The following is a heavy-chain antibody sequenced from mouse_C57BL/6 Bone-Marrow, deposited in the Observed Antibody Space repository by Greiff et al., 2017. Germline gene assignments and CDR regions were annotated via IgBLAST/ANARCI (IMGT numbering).Heavy chain of an antibody. Sequence: EVKLVESGGGLVQPGESLKLSCESNEYEFPSHDMSWVRKTPEKRLELVAAINSDGGSPYYPDNMERRFIISRDNTKKPLYLQMSSLRSEDTALYYCARLTPYYAMDYWGQGTSVTVSS. V-gene: IGHV5-2*01. D-gene: IGHD4-1*01. CDR2: INSDGGSP. CDR3: ARLTPYYAMDY. J-gene: IGHJ4*01. CDR1: EYEFPSHD.